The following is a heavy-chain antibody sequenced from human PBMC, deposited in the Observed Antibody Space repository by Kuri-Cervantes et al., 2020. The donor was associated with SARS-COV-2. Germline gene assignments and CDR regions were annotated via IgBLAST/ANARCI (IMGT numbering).Heavy chain of an antibody. CDR1: GFTFSSYA. Sequence: GESLKISCAASGFTFSSYAMHWVRQAPGKGLEWVAVISYDGSNKYYADSVKGRFTISRDNSKNTLYLQMNSLRAEDMAVYYCAREGIHDIVVVPAAIALDYWGQGTLVTVSS. J-gene: IGHJ4*02. D-gene: IGHD2-2*01. CDR3: AREGIHDIVVVPAAIALDY. CDR2: ISYDGSNK. V-gene: IGHV3-30-3*01.